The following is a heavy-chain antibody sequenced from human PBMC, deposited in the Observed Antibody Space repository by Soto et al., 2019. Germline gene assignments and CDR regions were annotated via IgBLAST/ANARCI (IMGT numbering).Heavy chain of an antibody. CDR2: ISGSGGST. D-gene: IGHD3-3*01. CDR1: GFTFSSYA. J-gene: IGHJ4*02. CDR3: AKYRVTIFGLVKNFDY. Sequence: PGGSLRLSCAASGFTFSSYAMSWVRQAPGKGLEWVSAISGSGGSTYYADSVKGRFTISRDNSKNTLYLQMNSLRAEDTAVYYCAKYRVTIFGLVKNFDYWGQGTLVTVSS. V-gene: IGHV3-23*01.